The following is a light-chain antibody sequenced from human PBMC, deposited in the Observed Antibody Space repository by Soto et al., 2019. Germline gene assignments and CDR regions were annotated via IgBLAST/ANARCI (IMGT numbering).Light chain of an antibody. V-gene: IGKV3-11*01. CDR3: QQRTSWAAA. CDR2: DIS. J-gene: IGKJ3*01. Sequence: EILLTQSPATLSLSPGERATLTCRPSQSVGSYFSWYQQKPGQPPRVLIYDISSRATGVPARFRGSGSGTDFALTLSGLEPEDSAASYCQQRTSWAAAVGPG. CDR1: QSVGSY.